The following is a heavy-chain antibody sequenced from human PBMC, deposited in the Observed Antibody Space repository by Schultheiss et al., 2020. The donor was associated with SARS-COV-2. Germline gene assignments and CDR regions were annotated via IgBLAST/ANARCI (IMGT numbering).Heavy chain of an antibody. CDR2: ISWNSGSI. V-gene: IGHV3-23*01. CDR3: AKGSGGMDV. J-gene: IGHJ6*02. CDR1: GFTFSSYA. Sequence: GESLKISCAASGFTFSSYAMHWVRQAPGKGLEWVSGISWNSGSIGYADSVKGRFTISRDNSKNTLYLQMNSLRAEDTAVYYCAKGSGGMDVWGQGTTVTVSS. D-gene: IGHD3-10*01.